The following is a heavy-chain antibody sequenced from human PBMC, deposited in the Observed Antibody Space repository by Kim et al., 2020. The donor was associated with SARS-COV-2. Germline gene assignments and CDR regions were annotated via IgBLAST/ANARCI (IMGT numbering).Heavy chain of an antibody. Sequence: SVKVSCKASGGTFSSYAISWVRQAPGQGLEWMGGIIPIFGTANYAQKFQGRVTITADESTSTAYMELSSLRSEDTAVYYCASQTYCGGDCSYYYYGMDVWGQGTTVTVSS. D-gene: IGHD2-21*02. J-gene: IGHJ6*02. CDR3: ASQTYCGGDCSYYYYGMDV. CDR1: GGTFSSYA. CDR2: IIPIFGTA. V-gene: IGHV1-69*13.